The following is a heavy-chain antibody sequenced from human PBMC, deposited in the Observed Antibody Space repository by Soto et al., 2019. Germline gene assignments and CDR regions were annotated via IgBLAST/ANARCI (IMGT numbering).Heavy chain of an antibody. Sequence: GRSLRLSCAAAGFIFNGYAMHWVRQAPGKGLEWGGHIKSKTDGGTADYAAPVKGRFSISRDDSKNTVYLQMNSLKTEDAGVYYSTTELYYDPLTGYRDVAYWRQ. D-gene: IGHD3-9*01. V-gene: IGHV3-15*01. J-gene: IGHJ4*02. CDR2: IKSKTDGGTA. CDR3: TTELYYDPLTGYRDVAY. CDR1: GFIFNGYA.